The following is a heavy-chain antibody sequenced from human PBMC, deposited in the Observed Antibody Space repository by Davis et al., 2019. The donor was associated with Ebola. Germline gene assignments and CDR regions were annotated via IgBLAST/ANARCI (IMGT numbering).Heavy chain of an antibody. Sequence: PSETLSLTCAASGFTFSSYWMSWVRQAPGKGLEWVANIKQDGSEKYYVDSVKGRFTISRDNAKNSLYLQMNSLRAEDTAVYYCARGCRSLGKDAFDIWGQGTMVTVSS. CDR2: IKQDGSEK. CDR1: GFTFSSYW. CDR3: ARGCRSLGKDAFDI. V-gene: IGHV3-7*01. J-gene: IGHJ3*02. D-gene: IGHD7-27*01.